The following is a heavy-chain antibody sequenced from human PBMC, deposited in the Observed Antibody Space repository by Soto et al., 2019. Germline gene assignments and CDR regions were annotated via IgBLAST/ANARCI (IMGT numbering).Heavy chain of an antibody. CDR1: GYSFTSYG. CDR2: ISTYNGNI. D-gene: IGHD3-3*01. V-gene: IGHV1-18*04. Sequence: ASVKVSCKSSGYSFTSYGISWVRQAPGQGLEWMGWISTYNGNINYAQNFKGRVNMTTDASTRTVYMQLSSLRSDDTAVYYCARDSQLQSHGVVVPTWFDYWGQGTLVTVS. CDR3: ARDSQLQSHGVVVPTWFDY. J-gene: IGHJ5*01.